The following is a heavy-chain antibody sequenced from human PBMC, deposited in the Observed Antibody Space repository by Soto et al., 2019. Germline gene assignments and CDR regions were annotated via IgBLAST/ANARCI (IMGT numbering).Heavy chain of an antibody. V-gene: IGHV4-34*01. Sequence: QVQLQQWGAGLLKPSETLSLTCAVYGGSFSGNYWSWIRQPPGKGLEWMGEINHSGNTNYNPSLKSPVTLSVDTSNNQFSLKLTSVTAADTAVYYCARTPYDYVWGSYRDVYYYAMDVWGQGTTVTVSS. CDR2: INHSGNT. J-gene: IGHJ6*02. CDR3: ARTPYDYVWGSYRDVYYYAMDV. D-gene: IGHD3-16*02. CDR1: GGSFSGNY.